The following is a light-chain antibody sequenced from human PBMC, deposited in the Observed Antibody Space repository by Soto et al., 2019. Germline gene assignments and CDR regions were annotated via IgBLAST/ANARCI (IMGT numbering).Light chain of an antibody. Sequence: QPVLTQSSSASASLGSSVKLTCTLSSGHSSYIIAWHQQQPGKAPRYLMKLEGSGSYNKGSAVPDRFSGSSSGADRYLTISNLQFEDEADYYCETWDSNTRVFGTGTKLTVL. V-gene: IGLV4-60*02. CDR2: LEGSGSY. CDR3: ETWDSNTRV. J-gene: IGLJ1*01. CDR1: SGHSSYI.